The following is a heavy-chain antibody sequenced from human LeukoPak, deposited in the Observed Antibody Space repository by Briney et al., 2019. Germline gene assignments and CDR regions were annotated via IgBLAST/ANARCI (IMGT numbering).Heavy chain of an antibody. Sequence: GGSLRLSCAASGFIFNNYVMHWVRQAPGKGLEYVSSISSNGVNTYYANSVKGRFTISRDNSKNTLDLQMNSLRAEDTAVYYCAKEQQHLAFDYWGQGTLVTVSP. CDR1: GFIFNNYV. D-gene: IGHD6-13*01. CDR3: AKEQQHLAFDY. V-gene: IGHV3-64*01. CDR2: ISSNGVNT. J-gene: IGHJ4*02.